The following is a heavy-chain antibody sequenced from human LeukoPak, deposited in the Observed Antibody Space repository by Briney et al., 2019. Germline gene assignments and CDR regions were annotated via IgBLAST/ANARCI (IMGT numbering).Heavy chain of an antibody. J-gene: IGHJ4*02. CDR2: ISGSSSYI. Sequence: GGSLRLSCAASGFTFSSYSMNWVRQAPGKGLEWVSSISGSSSYIYYADSVKGRFTISRDNAKNSLYLQMNSLRAEDTAVYYCARPYYYDSSGYSPPGYWGQGTLVTVSS. CDR3: ARPYYYDSSGYSPPGY. CDR1: GFTFSSYS. V-gene: IGHV3-21*01. D-gene: IGHD3-22*01.